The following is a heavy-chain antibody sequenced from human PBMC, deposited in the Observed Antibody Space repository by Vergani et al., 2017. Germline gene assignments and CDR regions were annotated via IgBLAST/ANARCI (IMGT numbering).Heavy chain of an antibody. J-gene: IGHJ4*02. CDR3: AKVGWLSGYFDY. CDR1: GFTFSSYW. D-gene: IGHD3-22*01. V-gene: IGHV3-7*03. CDR2: IKQDGSEK. Sequence: EVQLVESGGGLVQPGRSLRLSCAASGFTFSSYWMSWVRQAPGKGLEWVANIKQDGSEKYYVDSVKGRFTISRDNSKNTLYLQMNSLRAEDTAVYYCAKVGWLSGYFDYWGQGTLVTVSS.